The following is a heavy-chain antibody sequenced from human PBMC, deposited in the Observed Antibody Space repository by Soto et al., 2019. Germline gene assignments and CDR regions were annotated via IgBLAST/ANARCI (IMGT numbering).Heavy chain of an antibody. J-gene: IGHJ4*02. CDR3: ARGRRRSYYVIDY. CDR2: IYYSGST. D-gene: IGHD3-10*01. V-gene: IGHV4-59*11. CDR1: GGSINNHY. Sequence: SETLSLTCTVSGGSINNHYWSWSRQPPGKGLEWIGYIYYSGSTYYNPSLKSRVTISVDTSKNQFSLKLSSVTAADTAVYYCARGRRRSYYVIDYWGQGTLVTVSS.